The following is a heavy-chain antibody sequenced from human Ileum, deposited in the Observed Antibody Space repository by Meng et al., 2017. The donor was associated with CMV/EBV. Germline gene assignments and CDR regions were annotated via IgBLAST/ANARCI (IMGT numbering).Heavy chain of an antibody. Sequence: QRQRRESGQGLVKPAETLSLTCTASGDPISSGSHSWAWFRQPPGKRLEWIGSMYFSGIADYNPSLKSRVTISLHATQKQFSLRLTSVTAADSAVYFCARDLTNKWFYYWGQGTLVTVSS. CDR2: MYFSGIA. J-gene: IGHJ4*02. V-gene: IGHV4-39*07. CDR1: GDPISSGSHS. D-gene: IGHD1-26*01. CDR3: ARDLTNKWFYY.